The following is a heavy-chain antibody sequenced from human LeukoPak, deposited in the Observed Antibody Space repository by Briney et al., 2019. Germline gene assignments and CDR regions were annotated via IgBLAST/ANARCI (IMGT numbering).Heavy chain of an antibody. CDR2: IYSGGST. J-gene: IGHJ4*02. Sequence: GGSLRLSCAASGFTVSSNYMSWVRQAPGKGLEWVSVIYSGGSTYYADSVKGRFTISRDNSKNTLYLQMNSLRAEDTAIYYCARGPSHSSSWYGLDDWGQGALVTVSS. CDR3: ARGPSHSSSWYGLDD. D-gene: IGHD6-13*01. CDR1: GFTVSSNY. V-gene: IGHV3-66*01.